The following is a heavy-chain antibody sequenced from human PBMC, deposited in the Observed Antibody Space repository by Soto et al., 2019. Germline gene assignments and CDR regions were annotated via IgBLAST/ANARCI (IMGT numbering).Heavy chain of an antibody. J-gene: IGHJ4*02. D-gene: IGHD3-10*01. CDR3: RGNLSFDFDS. V-gene: IGHV3-30*03. CDR2: ISGDGINT. CDR1: GFNFGFFG. Sequence: QIQLVESGGDVVQPGRSLRLSCAASGFNFGFFGMHWVSQAPGKGLEWVAFISGDGINTHYADSVRGRFTLSRDYSKKTMYLQMDTLREDDTALYCARGNLSFDFDSWGQGTLVTVSS.